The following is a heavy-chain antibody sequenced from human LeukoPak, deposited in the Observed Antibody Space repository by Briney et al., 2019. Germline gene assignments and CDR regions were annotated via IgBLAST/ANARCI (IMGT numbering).Heavy chain of an antibody. CDR2: IYYSGST. J-gene: IGHJ6*02. CDR1: GGSISSSSYY. Sequence: SETLSLTCTVSGGSISSSSYYWGWIRQPPGKGLEWIGSIYYSGSTYYNPSLKSRVTISVDTSKNQFSLKLSSVTAADTDVYYCATAGYYDFWSGYFDYYYYGMDVWGQGTTVTVSS. CDR3: ATAGYYDFWSGYFDYYYYGMDV. D-gene: IGHD3-3*01. V-gene: IGHV4-39*01.